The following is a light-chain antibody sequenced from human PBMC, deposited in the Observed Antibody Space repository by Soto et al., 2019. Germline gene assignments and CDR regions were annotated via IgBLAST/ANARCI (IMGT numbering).Light chain of an antibody. CDR1: QSISSY. Sequence: DIQMTQSPSSLSASVRDRVTITCRASQSISSYLNWYQQKPGKAPKLLIYAASSLQSGVPSRFSGSGSGTDFTLTVSSLQPEDFATYFCQQSSSTPRTFGQGTKVEV. V-gene: IGKV1-39*01. J-gene: IGKJ1*01. CDR3: QQSSSTPRT. CDR2: AAS.